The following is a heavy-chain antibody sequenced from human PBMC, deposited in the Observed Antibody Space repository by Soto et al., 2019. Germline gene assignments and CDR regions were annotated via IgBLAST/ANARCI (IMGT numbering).Heavy chain of an antibody. CDR1: GITFSSYG. CDR2: ISGSGGST. CDR3: ATLDDYVWGSYRYTGYYFDY. V-gene: IGHV3-23*01. Sequence: CSPRLSCAASGITFSSYGMSFVSQDPGKGLEWVSAISGSGGSTYYADSVKGRFTISRDNSKNTLYLQMNSLRAEDTAVYYCATLDDYVWGSYRYTGYYFDYWGQGTLVTVSS. J-gene: IGHJ4*02. D-gene: IGHD3-16*02.